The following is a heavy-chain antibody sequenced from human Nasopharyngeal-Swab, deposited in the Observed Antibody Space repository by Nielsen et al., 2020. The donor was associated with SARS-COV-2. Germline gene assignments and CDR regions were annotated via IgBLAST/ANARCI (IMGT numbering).Heavy chain of an antibody. V-gene: IGHV1-8*01. CDR1: GYTFTSYD. CDR2: MNPNSGNT. D-gene: IGHD2-2*01. J-gene: IGHJ6*02. CDR3: ARVGAADCSSTSCYAGVSWDYGMDV. Sequence: ASVKVSCKASGYTFTSYDINWVRQATGQGLEWMGWMNPNSGNTGYAQKFQGRVTMTRNTSISTAYMELSSLRSEDTAVYYCARVGAADCSSTSCYAGVSWDYGMDVWGQGTTVPSP.